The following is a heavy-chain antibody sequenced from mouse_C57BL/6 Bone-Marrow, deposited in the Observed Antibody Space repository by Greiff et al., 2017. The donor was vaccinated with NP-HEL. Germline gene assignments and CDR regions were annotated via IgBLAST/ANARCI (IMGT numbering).Heavy chain of an antibody. D-gene: IGHD3-2*02. CDR2: IDPENGDT. Sequence: EVQLQGSGAELVRPGASVKLSCTASGFNFKDDYMHWVKQRPEQGLEWIGWIDPENGDTEYASKFQGKATITADTSSNTAYLQLSSLTSEDTAVYYCTTGQHRRRRKDAMDYWGQGTSVTVSS. CDR1: GFNFKDDY. V-gene: IGHV14-4*01. CDR3: TTGQHRRRRKDAMDY. J-gene: IGHJ4*01.